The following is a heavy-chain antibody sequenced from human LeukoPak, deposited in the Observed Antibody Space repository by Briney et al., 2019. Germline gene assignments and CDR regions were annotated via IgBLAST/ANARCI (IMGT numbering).Heavy chain of an antibody. V-gene: IGHV1-69*13. CDR1: GGTFSSYA. D-gene: IGHD2-2*01. J-gene: IGHJ4*02. CDR2: IIPIFGTA. Sequence: ASVKVSCKASGGTFSSYAISWVRQAPGQGLERMGGIIPIFGTANYAQKFQGRVTITADESTSTAYMELSSLRSEDTAVYYCARCRASSTSCPFDYWGQGTLVTVSS. CDR3: ARCRASSTSCPFDY.